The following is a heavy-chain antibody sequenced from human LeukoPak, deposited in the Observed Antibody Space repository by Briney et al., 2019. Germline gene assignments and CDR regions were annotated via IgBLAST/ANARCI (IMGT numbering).Heavy chain of an antibody. CDR1: GYTFTSYG. V-gene: IGHV1-18*01. CDR3: ARVRTRVTMIVVVIDY. D-gene: IGHD3-22*01. J-gene: IGHJ4*02. Sequence: GASVKVSCKASGYTFTSYGMSWVRQAPGQGLEWMGWISAYNGNTNYAQRLQGRVTMTTDTSTSTAYMELRSLRSDDTAVYYCARVRTRVTMIVVVIDYWGQGTLVTVSS. CDR2: ISAYNGNT.